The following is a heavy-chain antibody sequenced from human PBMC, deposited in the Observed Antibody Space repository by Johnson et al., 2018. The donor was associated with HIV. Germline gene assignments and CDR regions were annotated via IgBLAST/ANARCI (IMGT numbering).Heavy chain of an antibody. D-gene: IGHD3-10*01. CDR1: GFTFRSFA. CDR3: ARGPLFYYSSGLWAFDI. CDR2: ILDDVSTT. V-gene: IGHV3-30*04. J-gene: IGHJ3*02. Sequence: QVQLVESGGGVVQPGRSLRLSCAASGFTFRSFAMHWVRQAPGKGLEWVALILDDVSTTYFVDSVKGRLTISRDNSKNTLYLQMSSLSAEDTAVYYCARGPLFYYSSGLWAFDIWGQGTTVTVSS.